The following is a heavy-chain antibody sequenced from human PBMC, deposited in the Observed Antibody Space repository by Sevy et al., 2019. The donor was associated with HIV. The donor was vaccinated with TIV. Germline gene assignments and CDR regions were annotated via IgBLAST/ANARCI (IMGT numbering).Heavy chain of an antibody. CDR1: GYTFTSYY. J-gene: IGHJ6*02. CDR3: ARARSLYCSGGSCPYYYYGMDV. CDR2: INPSGGST. Sequence: ASVKVSCKASGYTFTSYYMHWVRQAPGQGLEWMGIINPSGGSTSYAQKFQGRVTMTRDTSTSTVYMELSSLRSEDTAVYYCARARSLYCSGGSCPYYYYGMDVWGQGTTVTVSS. V-gene: IGHV1-46*01. D-gene: IGHD2-15*01.